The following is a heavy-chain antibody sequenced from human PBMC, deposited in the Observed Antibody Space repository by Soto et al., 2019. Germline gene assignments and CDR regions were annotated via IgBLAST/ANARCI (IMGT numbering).Heavy chain of an antibody. D-gene: IGHD6-13*01. V-gene: IGHV4-34*01. CDR2: INHSGST. J-gene: IGHJ6*01. CDR3: AGGRGRPQLVMSYYYGMDV. Sequence: PSETLSLTCAVYGGSFSGYYWSWIRQPPGKGLEWIGEINHSGSTNYNPSLKSRVTISVDTSKNQFSLNLSSVTAADTAVYSCAGGRGRPQLVMSYYYGMDVWGKGPRSPSPQ. CDR1: GGSFSGYY.